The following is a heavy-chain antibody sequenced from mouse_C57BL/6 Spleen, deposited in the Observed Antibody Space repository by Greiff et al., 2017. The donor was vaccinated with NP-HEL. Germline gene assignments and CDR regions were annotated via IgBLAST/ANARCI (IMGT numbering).Heavy chain of an antibody. Sequence: VKLQESGAELVRPGTSVKVSCKASGYAFTNYLIEWVKQRPGQGLEWIGVINPGSGGTNYNEKFKGKATLTADKSSRTAYMQLSSLTSEDSAVYFCARRGITTGYYYAMDYWGQGTSVTVSS. CDR3: ARRGITTGYYYAMDY. J-gene: IGHJ4*01. D-gene: IGHD2-4*01. CDR1: GYAFTNYL. CDR2: INPGSGGT. V-gene: IGHV1-54*01.